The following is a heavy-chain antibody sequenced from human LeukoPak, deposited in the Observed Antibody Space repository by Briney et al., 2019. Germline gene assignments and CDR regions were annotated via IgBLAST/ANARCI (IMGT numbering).Heavy chain of an antibody. CDR1: GFTFSSYS. CDR3: ARDVDYGDY. CDR2: INSDGGTT. J-gene: IGHJ4*02. D-gene: IGHD2-21*01. Sequence: GGSLRLSCAASGFTFSSYSMNWVRQAPGKGLVWVSGINSDGGTTTYADSVKGRFTISRDNAKNTLYLQMNSLRAEDTAVYYCARDVDYGDYWGQGTLVTVSS. V-gene: IGHV3-74*01.